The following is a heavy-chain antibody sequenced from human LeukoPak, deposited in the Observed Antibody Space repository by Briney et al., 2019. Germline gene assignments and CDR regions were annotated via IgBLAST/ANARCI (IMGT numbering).Heavy chain of an antibody. D-gene: IGHD1-26*01. V-gene: IGHV4-34*01. J-gene: IGHJ4*02. CDR2: INHSGST. Sequence: SETLSLTCAVYGGSFSGYYWSWIRQPPGKGLEWIGEINHSGSTNYNPSLKSRVTISVDTSKNQFSLKLSSVTAADMAVYYCASTTLFRSYYATYLDYWGQGTLVTVSS. CDR1: GGSFSGYY. CDR3: ASTTLFRSYYATYLDY.